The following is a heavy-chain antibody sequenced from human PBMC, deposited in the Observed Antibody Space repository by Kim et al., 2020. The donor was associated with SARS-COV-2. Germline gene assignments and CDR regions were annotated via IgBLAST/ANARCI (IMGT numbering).Heavy chain of an antibody. CDR3: AKSSSSWYHEYFQH. Sequence: ADSVKGRVTISRDNSKNTLYLQMNSLRAEDTAVYYCAKSSSSWYHEYFQHWGQGTLVTVSS. V-gene: IGHV3-23*01. J-gene: IGHJ1*01. D-gene: IGHD6-13*01.